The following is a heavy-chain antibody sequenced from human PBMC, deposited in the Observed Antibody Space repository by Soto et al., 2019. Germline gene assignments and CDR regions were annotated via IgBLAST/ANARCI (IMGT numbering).Heavy chain of an antibody. D-gene: IGHD1-1*01. CDR3: ARASGYLNWFCP. J-gene: IGHJ5*02. CDR1: GFTFSSCS. Sequence: SLRRCCAAAGFTFSSCSMSWVRQAPGKGVEWASYISRSSSTIYYADSVKGRFTICRGNSKNGRYLQMKSLRAEDTAVYYCARASGYLNWFCPWHQGTLITVSS. CDR2: ISRSSSTI. V-gene: IGHV3-48*01.